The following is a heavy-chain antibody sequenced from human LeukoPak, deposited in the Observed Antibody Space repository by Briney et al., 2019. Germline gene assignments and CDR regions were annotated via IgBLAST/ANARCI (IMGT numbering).Heavy chain of an antibody. V-gene: IGHV3-7*01. CDR3: ARGVVPAAISWLDP. CDR2: IKQDGSEK. J-gene: IGHJ5*02. D-gene: IGHD2-2*01. Sequence: GGSLRLSCAASGFTFSSYWMSWVRQAPGKGLEWVANIKQDGSEKYYVDSVKGRFTISRDNAKNSLYLQMNSLRAEDTAVYYCARGVVPAAISWLDPWGQGTLVTVSS. CDR1: GFTFSSYW.